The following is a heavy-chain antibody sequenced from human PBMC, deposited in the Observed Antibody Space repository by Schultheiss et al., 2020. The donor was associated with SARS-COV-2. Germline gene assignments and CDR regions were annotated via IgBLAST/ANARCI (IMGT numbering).Heavy chain of an antibody. CDR2: ISSSSDYT. CDR3: ACTACGEVAY. D-gene: IGHD3-10*01. J-gene: IGHJ4*02. Sequence: GGSLRLSCAASGFSFSDVYMSWIRQAPGKGLEWLSYISSSSDYTNYADSVKGRFTISRDNAKNSLFLQMNSLRAEDTAVYYCACTACGEVAYWGQGTLVTVSS. CDR1: GFSFSDVY. V-gene: IGHV3-11*06.